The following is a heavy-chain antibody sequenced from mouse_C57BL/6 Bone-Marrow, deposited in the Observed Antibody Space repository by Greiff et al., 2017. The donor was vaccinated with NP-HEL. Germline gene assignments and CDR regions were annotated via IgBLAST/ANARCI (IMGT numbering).Heavy chain of an antibody. V-gene: IGHV1-26*01. CDR1: GYTFTDYY. CDR2: INPNNGGT. D-gene: IGHD2-4*01. Sequence: EVQLQQSGPELVKPGASVKISCKASGYTFTDYYMNWVKQSHGKSLEWIGDINPNNGGTSYNQKFKGKATLTVDKSSSTAYMELRSLTSEDSAVYYCARGNYDEDYWGQGTTLTVSS. J-gene: IGHJ2*01. CDR3: ARGNYDEDY.